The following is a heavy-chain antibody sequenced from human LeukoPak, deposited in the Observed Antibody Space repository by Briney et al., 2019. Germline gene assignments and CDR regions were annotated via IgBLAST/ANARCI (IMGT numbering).Heavy chain of an antibody. CDR1: GGSISGGGYS. J-gene: IGHJ5*02. V-gene: IGHV4-30-2*01. CDR2: IYHSGST. CDR3: ARGSRNIVVVPAVSGGWFDP. Sequence: SETLSLTCAVSGGSISGGGYSWSWIRQPPGKCLEWIGYIYHSGSTYYNPSLKSRVTISVDRSKNQFSLKLSSVTAADTAVYYCARGSRNIVVVPAVSGGWFDPWGQGTLVTVSS. D-gene: IGHD2-2*01.